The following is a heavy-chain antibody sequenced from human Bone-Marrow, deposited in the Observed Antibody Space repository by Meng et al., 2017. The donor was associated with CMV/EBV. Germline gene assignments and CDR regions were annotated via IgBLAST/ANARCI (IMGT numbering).Heavy chain of an antibody. V-gene: IGHV1-8*01. CDR1: GYTFTSYD. CDR3: ARGGATPYYDFWSGYPNWFDP. D-gene: IGHD3-3*01. J-gene: IGHJ5*02. CDR2: MNPNSGNT. Sequence: ASVKVSCKASGYTFTSYDINWVRQATGQGLEWMGWMNPNSGNTGYAQKFQGRVTMTRNTSISTAYMELSSLRSEDTAVYYCARGGATPYYDFWSGYPNWFDPWGQGTLVTASS.